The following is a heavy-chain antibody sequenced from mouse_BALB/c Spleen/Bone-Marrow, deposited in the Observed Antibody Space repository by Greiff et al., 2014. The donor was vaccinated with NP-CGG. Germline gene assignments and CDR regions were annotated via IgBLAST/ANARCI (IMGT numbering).Heavy chain of an antibody. CDR3: ARSYGKITRCFDV. D-gene: IGHD2-10*02. J-gene: IGHJ1*01. CDR1: GFTFSNYG. Sequence: VQLKESGGDLVKPGGSLKLSCAASGFTFSNYGMSRVRQTPDKRLEWVATISSGGSYTYYPDSVKGRFTISRDNAKNTLYLQMSSLKSEDTAMYYWARSYGKITRCFDVWGAGTTVTVSS. V-gene: IGHV5-6*01. CDR2: ISSGGSYT.